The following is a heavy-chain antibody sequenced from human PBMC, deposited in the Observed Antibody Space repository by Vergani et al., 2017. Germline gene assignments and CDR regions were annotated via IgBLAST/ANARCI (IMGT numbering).Heavy chain of an antibody. CDR3: AKAGIVVPAAITGIRAYYYYYMDV. Sequence: EVQLVESGGGLVQPGRSLRLSCAASGFTFSSYAMSWVRQAPGKGLEWVSAISGSGGSTYYADSVKGRFTISRDNSKNTLYLQMNSLRAEDTAVYYCAKAGIVVPAAITGIRAYYYYYMDVWGKGTTVTVSS. CDR2: ISGSGGST. V-gene: IGHV3-23*04. CDR1: GFTFSSYA. J-gene: IGHJ6*03. D-gene: IGHD2-2*01.